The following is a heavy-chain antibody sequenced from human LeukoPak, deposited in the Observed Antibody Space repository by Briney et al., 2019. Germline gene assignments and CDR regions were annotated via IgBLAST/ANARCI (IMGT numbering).Heavy chain of an antibody. Sequence: PGGSLRLSCAASGFTFSSYAMSWVRQAPGKGLEWVSAISGSGGSTYYADSVKGRFTISRDNSKSTLYLQMNSLRAEDTAVYYCAKDGYYDFWSGGDGTAFDIWGQGTMVTVSS. V-gene: IGHV3-23*01. D-gene: IGHD3-3*01. CDR1: GFTFSSYA. J-gene: IGHJ3*02. CDR3: AKDGYYDFWSGGDGTAFDI. CDR2: ISGSGGST.